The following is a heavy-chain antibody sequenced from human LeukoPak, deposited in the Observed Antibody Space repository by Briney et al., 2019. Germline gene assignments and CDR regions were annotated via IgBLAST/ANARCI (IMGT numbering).Heavy chain of an antibody. V-gene: IGHV3-23*01. D-gene: IGHD3-22*01. CDR1: GFTFTRNA. Sequence: TGGSLRLSCAASGFTFTRNAMAWVRQAPGKGLEWVSAIDGSGGTTFYADSVKGRFTISRDNSKNTLYLQMNSLRAEDTAVYYCAKGHLLYYYDSSGYYYFDYWGQGTLVTVSS. CDR3: AKGHLLYYYDSSGYYYFDY. CDR2: IDGSGGTT. J-gene: IGHJ4*02.